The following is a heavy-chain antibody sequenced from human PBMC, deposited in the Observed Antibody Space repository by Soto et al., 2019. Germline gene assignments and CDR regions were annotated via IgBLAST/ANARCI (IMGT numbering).Heavy chain of an antibody. V-gene: IGHV1-69*13. D-gene: IGHD3-9*01. Sequence: ASVKVSCKASGGTFSSYAISWVRQAPGQGLEWMGGIIPIFGTANYAQKFQGRVTITADESTSTAYMELSSLRSEDTAVYYCARDQRYFDWAPPYYYYGMDVWGQGTTVTVSS. CDR1: GGTFSSYA. J-gene: IGHJ6*02. CDR3: ARDQRYFDWAPPYYYYGMDV. CDR2: IIPIFGTA.